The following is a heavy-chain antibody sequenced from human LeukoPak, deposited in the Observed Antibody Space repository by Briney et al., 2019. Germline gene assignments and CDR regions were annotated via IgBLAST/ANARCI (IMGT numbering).Heavy chain of an antibody. CDR1: GGSISSSSYY. D-gene: IGHD3-22*01. CDR2: IYYSGST. J-gene: IGHJ3*02. V-gene: IGHV4-39*07. CDR3: ARADEADYYDSSGYYPDAFDI. Sequence: PSETLSLTCTVSGGSISSSSYYWGWIRQPPGKGLEWIGSIYYSGSTYYNPSLKSRVTISVDTSKNQFSLKLSSVTAADTAVYYCARADEADYYDSSGYYPDAFDIWGQGTMVTVSS.